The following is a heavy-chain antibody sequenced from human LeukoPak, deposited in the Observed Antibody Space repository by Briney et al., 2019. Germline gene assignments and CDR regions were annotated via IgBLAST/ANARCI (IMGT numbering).Heavy chain of an antibody. CDR2: IYYSGST. CDR1: GGSISSYY. V-gene: IGHV4-59*08. J-gene: IGHJ4*02. D-gene: IGHD3-10*01. CDR3: ATFIHDLKLGSGFDY. Sequence: SETLSLTCTVSGGSISSYYWSWIGQPPGKGLEWIVHIYYSGSTNYNPSLKSRVTISVDTSKNQFSLKLSSVTAADTAVYYCATFIHDLKLGSGFDYWGQGTLVTVSS.